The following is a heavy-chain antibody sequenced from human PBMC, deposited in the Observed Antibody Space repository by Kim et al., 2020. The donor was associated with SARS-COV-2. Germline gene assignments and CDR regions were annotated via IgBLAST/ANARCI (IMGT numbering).Heavy chain of an antibody. CDR2: IFPDDADTDI. J-gene: IGHJ6*03. D-gene: IGHD2-8*02. CDR3: ARHGGYCSGTSCYFYFYYMDV. Sequence: GESLKISCKASGYRFSTYWIGWVRQVPGKGLELMGFIFPDDADTDIRYSPSFQGRVTISADESITTAYLQWDSLKSSDTATYYCARHGGYCSGTSCYFYFYYMDVWGKGTTVTVSS. V-gene: IGHV5-51*01. CDR1: GYRFSTYW.